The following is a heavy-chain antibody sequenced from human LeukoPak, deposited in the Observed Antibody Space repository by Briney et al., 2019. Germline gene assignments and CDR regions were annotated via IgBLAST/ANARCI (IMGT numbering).Heavy chain of an antibody. J-gene: IGHJ5*02. D-gene: IGHD6-13*01. CDR1: GFTFSCYT. Sequence: PGGSLRLSCAASGFTFSCYTMSWVRQAPGKGLEWVSGISGSGGSTYYADSVKGRFTISRDNSKNTLYLQMNSLRAEDTAVYYCAKAQGAAGSNWFDPWGQGTLVTVSS. CDR3: AKAQGAAGSNWFDP. CDR2: ISGSGGST. V-gene: IGHV3-23*01.